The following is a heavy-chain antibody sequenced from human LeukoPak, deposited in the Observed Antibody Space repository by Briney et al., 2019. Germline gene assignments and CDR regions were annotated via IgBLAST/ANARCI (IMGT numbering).Heavy chain of an antibody. J-gene: IGHJ6*03. Sequence: SVKVSCKASGYTFTSYGISWVRQAPGQGLEWMGGIIPIFGTANYAQKFQGRVTITADESTSTAYMELSSLRSEDTAVYYCASRRITIFGVVNYYYYYYMDVWGKGTTVTVSS. V-gene: IGHV1-69*13. CDR3: ASRRITIFGVVNYYYYYYMDV. CDR2: IIPIFGTA. CDR1: GYTFTSYG. D-gene: IGHD3-3*01.